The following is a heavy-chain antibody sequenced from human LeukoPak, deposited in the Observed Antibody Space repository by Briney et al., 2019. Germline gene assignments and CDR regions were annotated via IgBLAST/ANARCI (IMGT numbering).Heavy chain of an antibody. CDR1: GGSISSGGYY. J-gene: IGHJ3*02. CDR2: IYYSGST. V-gene: IGHV4-31*03. D-gene: IGHD3-9*01. CDR3: ARAFSDYDILTGYYIGAFDI. Sequence: SQTLSLTCTVSGGSISSGGYYWSWIRQHPGKGLEWIGYIYYSGSTYYNPSLKSRVTISVDTSKNTFSLKLSSVTAADTAVYYCARAFSDYDILTGYYIGAFDIWGQGTMVTVSS.